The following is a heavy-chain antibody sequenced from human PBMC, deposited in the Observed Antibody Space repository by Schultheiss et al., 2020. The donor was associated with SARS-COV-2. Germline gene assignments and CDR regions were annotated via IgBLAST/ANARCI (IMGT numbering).Heavy chain of an antibody. CDR3: ARGIDYYDSSGYSDY. V-gene: IGHV3-30*03. CDR1: GFTFNSYG. Sequence: GGSLRLSCAASGFTFNSYGMHWVRQAPGKGLEWVAVISYDGSNKYYADSVKGRFTISRDNAKNSLYLQMNSLRAEDTAVYYCARGIDYYDSSGYSDYWGQGTLVTVSS. J-gene: IGHJ4*02. CDR2: ISYDGSNK. D-gene: IGHD3-22*01.